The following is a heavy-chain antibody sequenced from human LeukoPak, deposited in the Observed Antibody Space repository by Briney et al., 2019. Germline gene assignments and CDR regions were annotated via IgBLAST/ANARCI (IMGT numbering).Heavy chain of an antibody. Sequence: GGSLRLSCAASGFTFSSYAVSWVRQAPGKGLEWVSAISGSGGSTYYADSVKGRFTISRDNSKNTLYLQMNSLRAEDTAVYYCAKTGRSGYYDSSGYSDDAFDIWGQGTMATVSS. CDR1: GFTFSSYA. D-gene: IGHD3-22*01. CDR2: ISGSGGST. CDR3: AKTGRSGYYDSSGYSDDAFDI. V-gene: IGHV3-23*01. J-gene: IGHJ3*02.